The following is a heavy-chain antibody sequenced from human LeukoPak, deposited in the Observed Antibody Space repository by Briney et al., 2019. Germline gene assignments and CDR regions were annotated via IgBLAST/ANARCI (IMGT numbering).Heavy chain of an antibody. V-gene: IGHV1-2*02. J-gene: IGHJ4*02. CDR2: INPNSGGT. CDR1: GYTFTGYY. D-gene: IGHD6-19*01. CDR3: ARVLPPGYSSRWYDY. Sequence: ASVTVSCKASGYTFTGYYMHWVRQAPGQGLEWMGWINPNSGGTNYAQKFQGRVTMTRDTSISTAYMELSRLRSDDTAVYYCARVLPPGYSSRWYDYWGQGTLVTVSS.